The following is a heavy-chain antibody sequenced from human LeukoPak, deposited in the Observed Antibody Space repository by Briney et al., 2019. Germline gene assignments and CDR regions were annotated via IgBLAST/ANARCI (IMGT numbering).Heavy chain of an antibody. V-gene: IGHV3-23*01. D-gene: IGHD5-18*01. CDR2: IFGSGGSP. Sequence: PGGSLRLSCEASGFTFGSHAMYWVRQAPGKGLEWVAGIFGSGGSPHYADPVKGPFTISRDNSRNTVYLQINSLRAEDTAVYYCGKTTVGYSSGQKPAWPVDYWGQGTLVTVSS. J-gene: IGHJ4*02. CDR3: GKTTVGYSSGQKPAWPVDY. CDR1: GFTFGSHA.